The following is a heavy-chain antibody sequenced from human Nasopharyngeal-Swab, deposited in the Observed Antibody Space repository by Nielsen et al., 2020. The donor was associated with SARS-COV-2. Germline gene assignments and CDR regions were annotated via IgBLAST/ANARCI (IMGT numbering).Heavy chain of an antibody. V-gene: IGHV3-13*01. Sequence: GESLKISCAASGFTFSSYDMHWVRQATGKGLEWVSAIGTAGDTYYPGSVKGRFTTSRENAKNSLYLQMNSLRAGDTAVYYCARAAVAGTYYYYYGMDVWGQGTTVTVSS. CDR2: IGTAGDT. D-gene: IGHD6-19*01. CDR3: ARAAVAGTYYYYYGMDV. CDR1: GFTFSSYD. J-gene: IGHJ6*02.